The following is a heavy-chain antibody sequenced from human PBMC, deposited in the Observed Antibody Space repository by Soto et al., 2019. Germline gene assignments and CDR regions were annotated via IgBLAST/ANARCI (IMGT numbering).Heavy chain of an antibody. D-gene: IGHD6-13*01. V-gene: IGHV4-4*07. CDR2: IYSSGSA. Sequence: SETLSLTCTVSGGSIINYYWAWIRQPAGKGLEWVGRIYSSGSASYNPSLKSRLTMSVDTSKNQFTLKLASVTAADTALYYCARQTTYSSSWFDFWGHGTLVTVSS. CDR3: ARQTTYSSSWFDF. J-gene: IGHJ5*01. CDR1: GGSIINYY.